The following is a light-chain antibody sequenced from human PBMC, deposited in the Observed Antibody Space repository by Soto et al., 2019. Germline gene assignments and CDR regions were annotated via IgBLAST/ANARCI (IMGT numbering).Light chain of an antibody. CDR3: SSYTSSSTLVV. Sequence: QSVLTQPASVSGSPGQSIPISCTGTSSDVGGYDYVSWYQQHPGKAPKLMIYDVSNRSSGVSHRFSGAKSGNTASLTISGLQAEDEADYYCSSYTSSSTLVVFGGGTKLTVL. CDR2: DVS. J-gene: IGLJ2*01. CDR1: SSDVGGYDY. V-gene: IGLV2-14*01.